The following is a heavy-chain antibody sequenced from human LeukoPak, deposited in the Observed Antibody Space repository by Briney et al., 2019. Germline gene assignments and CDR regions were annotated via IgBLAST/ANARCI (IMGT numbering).Heavy chain of an antibody. CDR1: GFTFDDYA. D-gene: IGHD4-11*01. V-gene: IGHV3-43*02. J-gene: IGHJ5*02. CDR2: LSGDGGST. CDR3: AKDTHSNYGRDWFDP. Sequence: PGGSLRLSCAASGFTFDDYAMHWVRQAPGKGLEWVSLLSGDGGSTYYADSVKGRFTISRDNSKNSLYLQMNSLRTEDTALYYCAKDTHSNYGRDWFDPWGQGTLVTVSS.